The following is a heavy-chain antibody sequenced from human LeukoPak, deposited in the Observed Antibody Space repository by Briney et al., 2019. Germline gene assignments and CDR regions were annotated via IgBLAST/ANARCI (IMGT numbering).Heavy chain of an antibody. CDR1: GGSISSYY. Sequence: SETLSLTCTVSGGSISSYYWSWIRQPPGKGLEWIGYIYYSGSTNYNPSLKSRVTISVDTSKNQFSLQLSSVTAADTAVYYCARVFWVPNYYYYYMDVWGKGTTVTVSS. CDR3: ARVFWVPNYYYYYMDV. J-gene: IGHJ6*03. V-gene: IGHV4-59*01. D-gene: IGHD3-3*01. CDR2: IYYSGST.